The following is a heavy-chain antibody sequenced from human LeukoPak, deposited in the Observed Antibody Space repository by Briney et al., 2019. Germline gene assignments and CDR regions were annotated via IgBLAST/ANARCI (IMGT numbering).Heavy chain of an antibody. Sequence: GASVKVSCKASGGTFSSYAISWVRQAPGQGLEWMGGIIPIFSTANYAQKFQGRVTITADESTSTAYMELSSLRSEDTAVYYCARLDYYGSGSYSPTLGYFDYWGQGTLVTVSS. V-gene: IGHV1-69*01. D-gene: IGHD3-10*01. CDR3: ARLDYYGSGSYSPTLGYFDY. CDR1: GGTFSSYA. CDR2: IIPIFSTA. J-gene: IGHJ4*02.